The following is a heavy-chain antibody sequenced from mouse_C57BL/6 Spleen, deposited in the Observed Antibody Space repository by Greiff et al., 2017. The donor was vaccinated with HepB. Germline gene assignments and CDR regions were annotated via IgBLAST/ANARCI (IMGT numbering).Heavy chain of an antibody. Sequence: QVQLQQSGTELVKPGASLKLSCKASGYTFTSYWMHWVKQRPGQGLEWIGNINPSNGGTNYNEKFKSKATLTVDKSSSTAYMQLSSLTSEDSAVYYCARRWLPYWYFDVWGTGTTVTVSS. J-gene: IGHJ1*03. D-gene: IGHD2-2*01. CDR3: ARRWLPYWYFDV. V-gene: IGHV1-53*01. CDR1: GYTFTSYW. CDR2: INPSNGGT.